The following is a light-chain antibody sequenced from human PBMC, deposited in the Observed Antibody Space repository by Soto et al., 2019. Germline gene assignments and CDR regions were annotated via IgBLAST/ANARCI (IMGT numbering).Light chain of an antibody. CDR3: QQYYTTPPT. J-gene: IGKJ1*01. V-gene: IGKV4-1*01. CDR2: WAS. CDR1: QSVLYNSNNKNY. Sequence: DIVLTQSPDSLAVSLGERATINCKSSQSVLYNSNNKNYLPWYQQKPGQPPKLLIYWASTRESGVPDRFSGSGSGADFTLTITSLQAEDVAVYSCQQYYTTPPTFGQGTKVEIE.